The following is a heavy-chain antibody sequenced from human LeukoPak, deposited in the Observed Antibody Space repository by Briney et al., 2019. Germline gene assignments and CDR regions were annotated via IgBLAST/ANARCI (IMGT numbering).Heavy chain of an antibody. CDR2: IKQDGSER. D-gene: IGHD3-16*01. J-gene: IGHJ4*02. CDR1: GFTYTNYW. CDR3: ARGSMHVYHLYTDY. Sequence: PGGSLRLSCAASGFTYTNYWVSWFRQATGQGLEWVASIKQDGSERYYVDSVKGRFTISRDNAKNSLFLQLSSLRVEDTAVYYCARGSMHVYHLYTDYWGQGTLVTVSS. V-gene: IGHV3-7*01.